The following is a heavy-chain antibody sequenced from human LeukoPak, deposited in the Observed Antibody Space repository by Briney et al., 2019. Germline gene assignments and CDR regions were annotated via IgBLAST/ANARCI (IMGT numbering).Heavy chain of an antibody. Sequence: GGSLRLSCAASGFTFSSYGMHWVRQAPGKGLEWVAVISYDGSNKYYADSVKGRFTISRDNSKHTLYLQMNSLRAEDTAVYYCAKDLSTVTTSYDILTGYYYYYYYGMDVWGQGTTVTVSS. CDR3: AKDLSTVTTSYDILTGYYYYYYYGMDV. V-gene: IGHV3-30*18. J-gene: IGHJ6*02. D-gene: IGHD3-9*01. CDR1: GFTFSSYG. CDR2: ISYDGSNK.